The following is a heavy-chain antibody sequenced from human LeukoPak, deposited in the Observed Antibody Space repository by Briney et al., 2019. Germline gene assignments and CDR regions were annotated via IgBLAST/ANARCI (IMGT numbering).Heavy chain of an antibody. D-gene: IGHD3-10*01. CDR3: ARDPDYYGSGSYYHPLFDY. Sequence: GASVKVSCKASGYTFTSYGISWVRQGPGQGLEWVGWISAYNGNTNYAQKLQGRVTMTTDTSTSTAYMELRSLRSDDTAVYYCARDPDYYGSGSYYHPLFDYWGQGTLVTVSS. J-gene: IGHJ4*02. CDR1: GYTFTSYG. V-gene: IGHV1-18*01. CDR2: ISAYNGNT.